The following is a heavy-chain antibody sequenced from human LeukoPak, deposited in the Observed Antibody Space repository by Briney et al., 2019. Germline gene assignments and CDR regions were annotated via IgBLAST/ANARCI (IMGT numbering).Heavy chain of an antibody. CDR1: VGSISSYY. V-gene: IGHV4-4*07. CDR3: AREPARPRPIAVAGTRYYYGMDV. D-gene: IGHD6-19*01. J-gene: IGHJ6*02. Sequence: SETLSLTCTVSVGSISSYYWSWIRQPAGKGLEWIGRIYTSGSTNYNPSLKSRVTMSVDTSKNQFSLKLSSVTAADTAVYYCAREPARPRPIAVAGTRYYYGMDVWGQGTTVTVSS. CDR2: IYTSGST.